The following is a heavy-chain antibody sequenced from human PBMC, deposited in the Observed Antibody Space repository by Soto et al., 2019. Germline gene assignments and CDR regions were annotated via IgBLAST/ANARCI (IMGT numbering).Heavy chain of an antibody. J-gene: IGHJ6*02. D-gene: IGHD6-6*01. CDR3: AKDQLVQDRGVYGMDV. Sequence: QVQLVESGGGVVQPGRSLRLSCAASGFTFSSYGMHWVRQAPGKGLEWVAVISYDGSNKYYADSVKGRFTISRDNSKNTLYLQMNSLRAEDTAVYYCAKDQLVQDRGVYGMDVWGQGTTVTVSS. V-gene: IGHV3-30*18. CDR2: ISYDGSNK. CDR1: GFTFSSYG.